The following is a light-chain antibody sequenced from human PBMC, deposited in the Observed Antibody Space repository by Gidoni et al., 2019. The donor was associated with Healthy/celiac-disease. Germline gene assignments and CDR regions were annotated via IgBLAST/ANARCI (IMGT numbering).Light chain of an antibody. CDR3: QQSYSTPRT. V-gene: IGKV1-39*01. CDR2: AAS. J-gene: IGKJ2*01. CDR1: QSISSY. Sequence: DIQMTQSPSSLSASVGDRVTITCRASQSISSYLNWYQQKPGKAPKLLIYAASSLQSGVPSRFSGSGSRTDFTLTIGSLQPEDFATYYCQQSYSTPRTFXQXTKLXIK.